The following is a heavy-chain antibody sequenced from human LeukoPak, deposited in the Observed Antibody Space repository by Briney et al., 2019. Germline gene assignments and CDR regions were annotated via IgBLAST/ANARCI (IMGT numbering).Heavy chain of an antibody. V-gene: IGHV4-30-4*08. J-gene: IGHJ4*02. CDR3: AKTTVTTSGILVDY. CDR1: GGSISSGDYY. CDR2: IYYSGST. Sequence: SQTLSLTCTVSGGSISSGDYYWSWIRQPPGKGLEWIGYIYYSGSTYYNPSLKSRVTISVDTSKNQFSLKLSSVTAADTAVYYCAKTTVTTSGILVDYWGQGTLVTVSS. D-gene: IGHD4-17*01.